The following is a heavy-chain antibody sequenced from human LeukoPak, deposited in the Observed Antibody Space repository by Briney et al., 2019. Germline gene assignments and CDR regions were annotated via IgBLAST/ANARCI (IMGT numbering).Heavy chain of an antibody. CDR1: GGTFSSYT. CDR3: ASEYCSSTSCYLVRMNAFDI. D-gene: IGHD2-2*01. V-gene: IGHV1-69*02. Sequence: ASVKVSCKASGGTFSSYTISWVRQAPGQGLEWMGRIIPILGIANYAQKFQGRVTITADKSTSTAYMELSSLRSEDTAVYYCASEYCSSTSCYLVRMNAFDIWGQGTMVTVSS. J-gene: IGHJ3*02. CDR2: IIPILGIA.